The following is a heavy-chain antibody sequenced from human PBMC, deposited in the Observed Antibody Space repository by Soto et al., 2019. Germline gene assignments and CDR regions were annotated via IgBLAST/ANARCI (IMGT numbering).Heavy chain of an antibody. D-gene: IGHD4-17*01. J-gene: IGHJ4*02. CDR2: IIPIFGTA. CDR1: GGTFSSYA. CDR3: ARDLDDYGDYFFDY. V-gene: IGHV1-69*01. Sequence: QVQLVQSGAEVKKPGSSVKVSCKASGGTFSSYAISWVRQAPGRGLEWMGGIIPIFGTANYAQKFQGRVTITADESTSTAYMELSSLRSEDTAVYYCARDLDDYGDYFFDYWGQGTLVTVSS.